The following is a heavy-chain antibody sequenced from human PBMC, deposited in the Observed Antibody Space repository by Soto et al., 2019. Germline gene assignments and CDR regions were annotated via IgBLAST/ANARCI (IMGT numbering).Heavy chain of an antibody. CDR2: ISGSGGST. D-gene: IGHD3-3*01. CDR1: GFTFSSYA. J-gene: IGHJ6*02. Sequence: EVQLLESGGGLVQPGGSLRLSCAASGFTFSSYAMSWVRQAPGKGLEWVSAISGSGGSTYYADSVKGRFTISRDNSKNTLYLQMNSLRAEDTAVYYCAKDLKDYDFWSGYFLEVDGGYYYYGMDVWGQGTTVTVSS. CDR3: AKDLKDYDFWSGYFLEVDGGYYYYGMDV. V-gene: IGHV3-23*01.